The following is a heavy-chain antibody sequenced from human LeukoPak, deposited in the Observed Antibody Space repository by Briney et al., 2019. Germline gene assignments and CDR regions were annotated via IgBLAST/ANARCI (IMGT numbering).Heavy chain of an antibody. Sequence: GASVKVSCKASGYTFIGYYMHWVRQAPGQGPEWMGWINPNSGDSHYAQKFQDRVSMTRDTSISTAYMELTRLTSDDTAVYYCARDSLGRGAAAYWGQGTLVTVSS. CDR3: ARDSLGRGAAAY. CDR2: INPNSGDS. J-gene: IGHJ4*02. V-gene: IGHV1-2*02. CDR1: GYTFIGYY. D-gene: IGHD6-13*01.